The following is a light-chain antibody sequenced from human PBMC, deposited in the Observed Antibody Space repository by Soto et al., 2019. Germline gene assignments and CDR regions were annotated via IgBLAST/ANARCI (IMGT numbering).Light chain of an antibody. CDR3: QQYGDSPVT. J-gene: IGKJ1*01. V-gene: IGKV3-20*01. CDR2: DAS. CDR1: QSVSSSY. Sequence: EIVLPLCPGTLALSPEERCTLSGRASQSVSSSYLAWYQQKPGQAPRLLISDASDRATGIPDRFSGSGSGTDFTLTISRLVPEDFAVYYCQQYGDSPVTFGQGTKV.